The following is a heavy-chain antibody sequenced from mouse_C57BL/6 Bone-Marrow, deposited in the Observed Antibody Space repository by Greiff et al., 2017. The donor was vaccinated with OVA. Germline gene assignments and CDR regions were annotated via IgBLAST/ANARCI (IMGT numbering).Heavy chain of an antibody. Sequence: EVKLQQSGAELVRPGASVKLSCTASGFNIKDDYMHWVKQRPEQGLEWIGWIDPENGDTEYAAKFQGKATITADTSSNTAYLQRSSLTSEDTAVYYCTNYGMDYWGQGTSVTVTA. V-gene: IGHV14-4*01. J-gene: IGHJ4*01. CDR1: GFNIKDDY. CDR3: TNYGMDY. CDR2: IDPENGDT.